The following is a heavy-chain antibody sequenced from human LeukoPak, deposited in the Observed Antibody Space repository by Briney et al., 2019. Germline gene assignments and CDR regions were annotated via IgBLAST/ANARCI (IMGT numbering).Heavy chain of an antibody. J-gene: IGHJ4*02. D-gene: IGHD3-22*01. Sequence: AGGSLRLSCAASGFTLSSYAMSWVRQAPGKGLEWVGFIRSKAYGGTTEYAASVKGRFTISRDDSKSIAYLQMNSLKTEDTAVYYCTRFYDSSGRPKYYFDYWGQGTLVTVSS. CDR3: TRFYDSSGRPKYYFDY. CDR1: GFTLSSYA. CDR2: IRSKAYGGTT. V-gene: IGHV3-49*04.